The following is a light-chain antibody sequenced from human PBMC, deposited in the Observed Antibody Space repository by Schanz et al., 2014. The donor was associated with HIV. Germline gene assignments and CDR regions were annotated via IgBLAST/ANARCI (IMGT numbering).Light chain of an antibody. V-gene: IGKV3-20*01. CDR3: QQYDNWPPMT. Sequence: EIVLTQSPGTLSLSPGERATLSCRASQSVSSDYFAWYQQKSGQAPRLLIYGASSRATGIPDRFSGSGSGTEFTLTISSLQSEDFALYYCQQYDNWPPMTFGQGTKVEIK. J-gene: IGKJ1*01. CDR2: GAS. CDR1: QSVSSDY.